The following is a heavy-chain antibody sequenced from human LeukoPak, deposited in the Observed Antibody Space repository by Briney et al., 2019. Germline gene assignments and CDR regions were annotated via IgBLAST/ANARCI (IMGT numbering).Heavy chain of an antibody. V-gene: IGHV4-59*01. CDR3: ARVLTTGTTNYYYYMDV. Sequence: KPSETLSLTCTVSGGSISRYYWSWIRQPPGKGLEWIGYIYSSGSTNYNPSLKSRVTISVDTSKNQLSLKLSSVTAADTAVYYCARVLTTGTTNYYYYMDVWGKGTTVTVSS. J-gene: IGHJ6*03. D-gene: IGHD1-1*01. CDR2: IYSSGST. CDR1: GGSISRYY.